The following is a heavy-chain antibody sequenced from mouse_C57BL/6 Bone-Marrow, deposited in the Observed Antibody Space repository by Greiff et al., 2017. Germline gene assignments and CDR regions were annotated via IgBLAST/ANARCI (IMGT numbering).Heavy chain of an antibody. CDR1: GYTFTSYW. D-gene: IGHD2-4*01. Sequence: QVQLQQPGAELVKPGASVKMSCKASGYTFTSYWITWVKQRPGQGLEWIGDIYPGSGSTNYNEKFKSKATLTVDTSSSTAYRQLSSLTSEDSAVYYCARREIFYDYDYWGQGTTRTVSS. CDR2: IYPGSGST. V-gene: IGHV1-55*01. CDR3: ARREIFYDYDY. J-gene: IGHJ2*01.